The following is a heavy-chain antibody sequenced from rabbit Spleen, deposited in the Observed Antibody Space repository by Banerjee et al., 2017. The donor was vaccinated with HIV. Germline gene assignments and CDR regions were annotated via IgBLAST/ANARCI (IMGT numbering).Heavy chain of an antibody. CDR1: GVSLNDKDV. V-gene: IGHV1S45*01. D-gene: IGHD6-1*01. Sequence: EQLEESGGGLVKPEGSLTLTCKASGVSLNDKDVMCWVRQAPGKGLEWIACINIVTGKSVYASWAKGRFTITKTSSTTVTLQMTSLTAADTATYFCARYSNDYFGRGGASKLWGPGTLVTVS. CDR2: INIVTGKS. J-gene: IGHJ4*01. CDR3: ARYSNDYFGRGGASKL.